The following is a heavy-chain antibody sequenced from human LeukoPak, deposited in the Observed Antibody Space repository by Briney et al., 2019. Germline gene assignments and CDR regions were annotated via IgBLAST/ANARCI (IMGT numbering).Heavy chain of an antibody. CDR3: ARRPRDSVNYGGPSGVDY. J-gene: IGHJ4*02. V-gene: IGHV4-30-2*01. D-gene: IGHD4-23*01. CDR2: IYHSGST. Sequence: SQTLSLTCAVSGGSVSSGGYSWSWIRQPPGKGLEWIGYIYHSGSTYYNPSLKSRVTILVDRSKNQFSLKLNSVSAADTGIYYCARRPRDSVNYGGPSGVDYWGQGIRVTVSS. CDR1: GGSVSSGGYS.